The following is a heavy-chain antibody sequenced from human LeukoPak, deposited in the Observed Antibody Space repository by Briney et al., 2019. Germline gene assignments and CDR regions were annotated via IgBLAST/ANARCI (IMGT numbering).Heavy chain of an antibody. V-gene: IGHV1-8*02. J-gene: IGHJ4*02. CDR3: ARGIMAAMATSFEGDFDY. D-gene: IGHD5-18*01. CDR1: GGTFSSYA. CDR2: MNPNSGNT. Sequence: ASVKVSCKASGGTFSSYAINWVRQATGQGLEWMGWMNPNSGNTGYAQKFQGRVTMTRNTSISTAYMELSSLRSEDTAVYYCARGIMAAMATSFEGDFDYWGQGTLVTVSS.